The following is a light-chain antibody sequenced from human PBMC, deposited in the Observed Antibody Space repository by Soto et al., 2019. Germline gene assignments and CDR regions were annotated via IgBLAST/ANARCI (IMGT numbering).Light chain of an antibody. CDR3: QQYSTYTPRT. CDR1: QGISIW. CDR2: KAS. J-gene: IGKJ1*01. V-gene: IGKV1-5*03. Sequence: DIQMTQSPSSVSASVGDRVTFTCRASQGISIWLAWYQQKPGKAPKILIYKASSLESGVPSRFSGSGSGTEFTLTISSLQPDDFATYYCQQYSTYTPRTFGQGTKVAI.